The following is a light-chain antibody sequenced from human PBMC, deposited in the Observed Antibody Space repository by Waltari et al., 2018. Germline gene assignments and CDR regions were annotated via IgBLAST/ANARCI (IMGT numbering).Light chain of an antibody. CDR3: SAYTATVTYV. CDR1: RSDIGLYDY. V-gene: IGLV2-14*03. J-gene: IGLJ1*01. CDR2: DVS. Sequence: SALTQPASMSGSPGQSITISCTGTRSDIGLYDYVSWYQQHPGKAPKLIISDVSQRPPGVTARFSGSKSGYTASLTISGLQTEDEADYYCSAYTATVTYVFGSGTTVTVL.